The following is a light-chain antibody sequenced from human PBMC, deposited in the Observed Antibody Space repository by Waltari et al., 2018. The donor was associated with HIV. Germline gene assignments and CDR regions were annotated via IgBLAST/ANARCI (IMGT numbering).Light chain of an antibody. CDR3: QQYDSPRYT. Sequence: DIQMNQSPSSLSASVGESVTITCQASQDINDSLNLYQHKPGKAPKLLMYDASKLETGVPSRFNGSGSGADFAFTISSLQPEDIATYYCQQYDSPRYTFGQGTKVEIK. CDR1: QDINDS. CDR2: DAS. J-gene: IGKJ2*01. V-gene: IGKV1-33*01.